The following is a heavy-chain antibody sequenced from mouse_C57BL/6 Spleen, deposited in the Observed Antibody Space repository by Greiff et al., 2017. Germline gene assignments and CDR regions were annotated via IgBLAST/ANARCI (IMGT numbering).Heavy chain of an antibody. Sequence: QVQLKESGPELVKPGASVKISCKASGYAFSSSWMNWVKQRPGKGLEWIGRIYPGDGDTNYKGKFKGKATLTADKSSSTAYMQLSSLTSEDSAVYFCARYGITTVVAPSYAMDYWGQGTSVTVSS. V-gene: IGHV1-82*01. CDR2: IYPGDGDT. CDR3: ARYGITTVVAPSYAMDY. CDR1: GYAFSSSW. J-gene: IGHJ4*01. D-gene: IGHD1-1*01.